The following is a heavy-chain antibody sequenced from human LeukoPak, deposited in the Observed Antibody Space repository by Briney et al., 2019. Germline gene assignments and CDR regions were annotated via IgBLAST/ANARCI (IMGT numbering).Heavy chain of an antibody. D-gene: IGHD5-12*01. CDR3: ARGGSSGYDWPPYYYYGVDV. Sequence: GASVKVSCKASGYTFTSYYMHWMRQAPGQGLEWMGRINPNSGGTDYAQKFQGRVTMTRDTSISTAYMELSRLRSDDTAVYYCARGGSSGYDWPPYYYYGVDVWGQGTTVTVSS. CDR1: GYTFTSYY. CDR2: INPNSGGT. V-gene: IGHV1-2*06. J-gene: IGHJ6*02.